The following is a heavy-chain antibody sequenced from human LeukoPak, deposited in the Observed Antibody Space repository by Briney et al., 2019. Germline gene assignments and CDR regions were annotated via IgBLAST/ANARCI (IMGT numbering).Heavy chain of an antibody. CDR1: GGSISSSSYY. V-gene: IGHV4-39*01. Sequence: SETLSLTCTVSGGSISSSSYYWGWIRQPPGKGLEWIGSIYYSGSTYYNPSLKSRVTISVDTSKNQFSLKLSSVTAADTAVYYCARPRIGHENYYYYMDVWGKGTTVTVSS. CDR2: IYYSGST. CDR3: ARPRIGHENYYYYMDV. D-gene: IGHD2-15*01. J-gene: IGHJ6*03.